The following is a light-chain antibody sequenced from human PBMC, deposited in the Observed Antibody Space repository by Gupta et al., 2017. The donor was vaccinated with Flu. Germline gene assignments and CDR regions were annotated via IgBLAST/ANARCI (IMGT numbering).Light chain of an antibody. V-gene: IGLV1-44*01. CDR2: NDN. J-gene: IGLJ3*02. CDR1: NSNIGRNT. CDR3: ATWDDSLNGPV. Sequence: QSLLTQPPSSSGTPGQRVTISCSGSNSNIGRNTLSWYQQLPGAAPKLIIQNDNQRPSGVPVRFSGSKAGTSDSLTISGLQSEDEGDFYCATWDDSLNGPVFGGGTRLTVL.